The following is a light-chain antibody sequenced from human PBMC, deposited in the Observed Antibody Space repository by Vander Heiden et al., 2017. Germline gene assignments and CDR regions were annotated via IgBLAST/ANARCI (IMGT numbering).Light chain of an antibody. CDR1: ESVSSK. CDR3: QQYNTWPAT. V-gene: IGKV3-15*01. CDR2: GAS. Sequence: VSCRASESVSSKLAWYQVKPGQAPRLLIFGASTRAADIPGRFSGSGSGTDFALTISSLQSEDFAVYFCQQYNTWPATFGGGTKVEIK. J-gene: IGKJ4*01.